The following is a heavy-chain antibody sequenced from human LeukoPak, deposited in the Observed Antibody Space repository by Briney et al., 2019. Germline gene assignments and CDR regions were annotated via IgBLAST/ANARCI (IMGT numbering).Heavy chain of an antibody. CDR3: ATEKGDSPDY. Sequence: GGSLRLSCAASGFTFSSYAMSWVRQAPGKGLEWVSAISGSGGNTYHADSVKGRFTISRDNSKNTLYVQMNSLRAEDTAVYYCATEKGDSPDYWGQGTLVTVSS. D-gene: IGHD2-21*01. J-gene: IGHJ4*02. V-gene: IGHV3-23*01. CDR1: GFTFSSYA. CDR2: ISGSGGNT.